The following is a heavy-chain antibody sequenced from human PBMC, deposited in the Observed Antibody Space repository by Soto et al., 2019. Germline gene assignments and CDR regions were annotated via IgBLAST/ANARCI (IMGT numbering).Heavy chain of an antibody. V-gene: IGHV3-72*01. J-gene: IGHJ6*02. CDR3: AMLGGWSGGSSGMDV. CDR1: GLIFSDYH. CDR2: IRRKANSYTT. D-gene: IGHD6-19*01. Sequence: EVQLVESGGGLVQPGGFLRLSCAASGLIFSDYHMDWLRQAPGKGLEWVGRIRRKANSYTTEYAASVKGRFTISRDDSKNSLYLQMNSLKSEDTAVYYCAMLGGWSGGSSGMDVWGQGTTVTVSS.